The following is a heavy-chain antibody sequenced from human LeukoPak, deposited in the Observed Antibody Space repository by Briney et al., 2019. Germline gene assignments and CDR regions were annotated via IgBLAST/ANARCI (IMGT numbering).Heavy chain of an antibody. J-gene: IGHJ5*02. V-gene: IGHV4-39*07. CDR1: GGSISSSYYY. CDR3: AREADRWFDP. CDR2: MYNSGST. Sequence: PSETLSLTCTVSGGSISSSYYYWGWIRQPPGKGLEWIGTMYNSGSTDYNPSLESRVTISVDTSKNQFSLKLSSVTAADTAVYYCAREADRWFDPWGQGTLVTVSS.